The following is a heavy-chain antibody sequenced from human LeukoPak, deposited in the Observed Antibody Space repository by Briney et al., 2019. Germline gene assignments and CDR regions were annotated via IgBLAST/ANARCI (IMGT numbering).Heavy chain of an antibody. D-gene: IGHD3-16*02. CDR2: ISSSSSTI. J-gene: IGHJ4*02. CDR3: AMEFGGVIVDYFDY. V-gene: IGHV3-48*02. CDR1: GFTFSSYS. Sequence: GGSLRLSCAASGFTFSSYSMNWVRQAPGKGLEWVSYISSSSSTIYYADSVKGRFTISRDNAKNSLYLQMNSLRDEDTAVYYCAMEFGGVIVDYFDYWGQGTLVTVSS.